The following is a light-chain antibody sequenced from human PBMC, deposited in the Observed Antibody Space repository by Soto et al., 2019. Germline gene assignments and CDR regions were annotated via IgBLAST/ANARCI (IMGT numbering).Light chain of an antibody. V-gene: IGKV1-39*01. CDR2: TAS. Sequence: DIQVTQSPSSLSASVGDRVTITCRASQSIRTYLNWYQQRPGKPPTLLMNTASTLPTGVPSRFSGGGSGTDFTLTISSLQPEDFATYYCQQTYSTLDSFGQGTKLEIK. J-gene: IGKJ2*03. CDR3: QQTYSTLDS. CDR1: QSIRTY.